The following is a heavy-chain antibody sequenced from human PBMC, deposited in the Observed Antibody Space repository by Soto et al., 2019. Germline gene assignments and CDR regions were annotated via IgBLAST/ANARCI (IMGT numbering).Heavy chain of an antibody. CDR1: GFSLSTSGVG. CDR2: IYWDDDK. J-gene: IGHJ6*02. Sequence: QITLKESGPTLVKPTQTLTLTCTFSGFSLSTSGVGVGWIRQPPGKALEWLALIYWDDDKRYSPSLKSRLTITKDTSKNQGVLTMTNMDPVDTATYYCAHTRYNWNGGLEPADVWGQGTTVTVSS. CDR3: AHTRYNWNGGLEPADV. V-gene: IGHV2-5*02. D-gene: IGHD1-1*01.